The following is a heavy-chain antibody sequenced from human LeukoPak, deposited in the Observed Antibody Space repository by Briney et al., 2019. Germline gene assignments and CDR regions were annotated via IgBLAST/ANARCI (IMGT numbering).Heavy chain of an antibody. CDR2: ISSSSSYI. CDR1: GFTFSSYS. CDR3: ALYCSGGSCYSMGGAFDI. D-gene: IGHD2-15*01. Sequence: GGSLRLSCAASGFTFSSYSMSWVRQAPGKGLEWVSSISSSSSYIYYADSVKGRFTISRDNSRNTLYPQMNSLRAEDTAVYYCALYCSGGSCYSMGGAFDIWGQGTMVTVSS. J-gene: IGHJ3*02. V-gene: IGHV3-21*04.